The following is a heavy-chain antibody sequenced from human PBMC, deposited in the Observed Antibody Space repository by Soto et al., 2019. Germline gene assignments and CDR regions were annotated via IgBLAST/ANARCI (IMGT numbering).Heavy chain of an antibody. CDR2: IGRSGDT. CDR1: GFTLTSYG. V-gene: IGHV3-23*01. D-gene: IGHD1-1*01. J-gene: IGHJ6*02. CDR3: SKDGATAGIHYYGMDI. Sequence: PGGSLRLSCEVSGFTLTSYGMSWVRQAPDKGLEWVSTIGRSGDTFYADSVRGRFTISRDNSKNTVFLQMNSLRAEDTALYFCSKDGATAGIHYYGMDIWGQGTTVTVSS.